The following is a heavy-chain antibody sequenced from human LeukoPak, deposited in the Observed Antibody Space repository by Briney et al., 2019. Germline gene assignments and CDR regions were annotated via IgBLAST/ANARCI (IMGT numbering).Heavy chain of an antibody. Sequence: ASVKVSCKASGGTFSSYAISWVRQAPGQGLEWMGWISAYNGNTNYAQKLQGRVTMTTDTSTSTAYMELRSLRSDDTAVYYCARDGGSWSQSQGFDYWGQGTLVTVSS. CDR1: GGTFSSYA. J-gene: IGHJ4*02. CDR3: ARDGGSWSQSQGFDY. CDR2: ISAYNGNT. V-gene: IGHV1-18*01. D-gene: IGHD6-13*01.